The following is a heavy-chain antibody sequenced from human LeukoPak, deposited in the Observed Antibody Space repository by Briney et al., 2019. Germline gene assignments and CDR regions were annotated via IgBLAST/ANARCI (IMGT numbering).Heavy chain of an antibody. Sequence: ASVKVSCKASGYTFTSYGISWVRQAPGQGLEWMGWISAYNGNTTYAQKFQGRVTMTRDTSTSTVYLELSRLRSNDTSVYFCARRSSWFSLNYWGQGTLVTVSS. J-gene: IGHJ4*02. CDR3: ARRSSWFSLNY. D-gene: IGHD6-13*01. V-gene: IGHV1-18*01. CDR1: GYTFTSYG. CDR2: ISAYNGNT.